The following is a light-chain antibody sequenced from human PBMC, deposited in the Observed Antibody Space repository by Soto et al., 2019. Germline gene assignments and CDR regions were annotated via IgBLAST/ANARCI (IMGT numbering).Light chain of an antibody. Sequence: EIVMTQSPATLSVSPGERATLSCRASQSVSSNFAWYQQKPGQAPRLLIYGASIRATGIPARFSGSGSGTEFTLTISSLQSEDFAVYYCQQYNNWPGTFGPGTKVDIK. CDR1: QSVSSN. CDR3: QQYNNWPGT. V-gene: IGKV3D-15*01. J-gene: IGKJ3*01. CDR2: GAS.